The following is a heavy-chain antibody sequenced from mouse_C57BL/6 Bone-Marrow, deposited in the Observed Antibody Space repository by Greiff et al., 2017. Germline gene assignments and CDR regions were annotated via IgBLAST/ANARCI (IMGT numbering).Heavy chain of an antibody. CDR3: ARARDDYGFAY. CDR2: ISNLAYSI. D-gene: IGHD2-4*01. Sequence: EVKLVESGGGLVQPGGSLKLSCAASGFTFSDYGMAWVRQAPRKGPEWVAFISNLAYSIYYADTVTGRFTISRENAKNTLYLEMSSLRSEDTAMYYCARARDDYGFAYWGQGTLVTVSA. CDR1: GFTFSDYG. V-gene: IGHV5-15*01. J-gene: IGHJ3*01.